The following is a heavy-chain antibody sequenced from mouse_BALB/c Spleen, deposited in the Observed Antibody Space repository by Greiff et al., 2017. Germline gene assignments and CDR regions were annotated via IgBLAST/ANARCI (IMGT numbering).Heavy chain of an antibody. CDR3: ARGYDGYYGYFDY. V-gene: IGHV2-6-7*01. CDR1: GFSLTGYG. Sequence: VKVVESGPGLVAPSQSLSITCTVSGFSLTGYGVNWVRQPPGKGLEWLGMIWGDGSTDYNSALKSRLSISKDNSKSQVFLKMNSLQTDDTARYYCARGYDGYYGYFDYWGQGTTLTVSS. CDR2: IWGDGST. J-gene: IGHJ2*01. D-gene: IGHD2-3*01.